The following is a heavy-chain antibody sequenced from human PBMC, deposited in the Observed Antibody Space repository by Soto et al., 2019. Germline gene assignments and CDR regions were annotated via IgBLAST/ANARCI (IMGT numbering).Heavy chain of an antibody. J-gene: IGHJ5*01. D-gene: IGHD2-8*02. CDR3: AKNRLSSTGISWFDS. Sequence: EVQLLDSGGGSVQPGGSLRLSCAASGFTFGNYVMAWVRQAPGKGLEWVSGISASGDNTYYPDSVKGRFSMSRDNSKNTLSLHMNSLRAEDTAIYYCAKNRLSSTGISWFDSWGQGTLVTVSS. CDR2: ISASGDNT. CDR1: GFTFGNYV. V-gene: IGHV3-23*01.